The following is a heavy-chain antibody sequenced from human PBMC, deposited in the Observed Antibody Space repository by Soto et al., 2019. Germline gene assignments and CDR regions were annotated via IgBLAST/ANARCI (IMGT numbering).Heavy chain of an antibody. CDR3: ARESSSTTHNWFDP. Sequence: SETLSLTCTVSGGSISSGDYYWSWIRQPPGKGLEWIGYIYYSGSTYYNPSLKSRVTISVDTSKNQFSLKLSSVTAADTAVYYCARESSSTTHNWFDPWGQGTLVTVSS. CDR2: IYYSGST. D-gene: IGHD2-2*01. CDR1: GGSISSGDYY. J-gene: IGHJ5*02. V-gene: IGHV4-30-4*01.